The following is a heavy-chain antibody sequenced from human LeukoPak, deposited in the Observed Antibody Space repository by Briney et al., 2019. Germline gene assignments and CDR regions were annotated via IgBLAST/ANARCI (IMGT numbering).Heavy chain of an antibody. CDR3: VRNGGSLDY. D-gene: IGHD3-10*01. CDR1: GFTFSGHW. CDR2: IDQDGSAK. V-gene: IGHV3-7*01. Sequence: GGSLRLSCAASGFTFSGHWMSWVRQAPGKGPEWVANIDQDGSAKNYVDSVKGQFSISRDNAKNSLILQMNSLRDEDTAVYYCVRNGGSLDYWGQGTLVTVSS. J-gene: IGHJ4*02.